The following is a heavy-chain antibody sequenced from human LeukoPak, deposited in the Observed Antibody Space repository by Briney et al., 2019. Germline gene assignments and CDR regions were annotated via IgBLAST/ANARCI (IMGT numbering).Heavy chain of an antibody. D-gene: IGHD6-13*01. V-gene: IGHV1-8*02. J-gene: IGHJ5*02. Sequence: ASVKVSCKASGYTFTTYYIHWVRQAPGQGLEWMGWMNPNSGNTGYAQKFQGRVTMTRNTSISTAYMELGSLRSEDTAVYYCARGRHSSSWYSFVLVVNWFDPWGQGTLVTVSS. CDR3: ARGRHSSSWYSFVLVVNWFDP. CDR1: GYTFTTYY. CDR2: MNPNSGNT.